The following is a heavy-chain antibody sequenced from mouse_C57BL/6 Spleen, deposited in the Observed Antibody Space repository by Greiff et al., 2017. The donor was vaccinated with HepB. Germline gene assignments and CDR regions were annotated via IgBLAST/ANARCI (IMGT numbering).Heavy chain of an antibody. J-gene: IGHJ4*01. V-gene: IGHV1-7*01. D-gene: IGHD2-2*01. CDR1: GYTFTSYW. Sequence: VQLQQSGAELAKPGASVKLSCKASGYTFTSYWMHWVKQRPGQGLEWIGYINPSSGYTKYNQKFKDKATLTADKSSSTAYMQLCSLTYEDSAVYYCARRSLYGYDGAYYAMDYWGQGTSVTVSS. CDR2: INPSSGYT. CDR3: ARRSLYGYDGAYYAMDY.